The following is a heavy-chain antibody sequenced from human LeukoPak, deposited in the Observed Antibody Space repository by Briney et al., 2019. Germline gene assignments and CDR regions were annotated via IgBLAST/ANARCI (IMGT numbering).Heavy chain of an antibody. V-gene: IGHV3-30*02. D-gene: IGHD6-13*01. J-gene: IGHJ4*02. CDR3: SIIAVAGIDY. Sequence: GGSLRLSCAGSGFTFSSYWMSWVRQAPGKGLEWVAFIQNDGSNKYYTDSVKGRFTISRDNSKNTLYLQMNSLRAEDTAVYYCSIIAVAGIDYWGQGTLVTVSS. CDR2: IQNDGSNK. CDR1: GFTFSSYW.